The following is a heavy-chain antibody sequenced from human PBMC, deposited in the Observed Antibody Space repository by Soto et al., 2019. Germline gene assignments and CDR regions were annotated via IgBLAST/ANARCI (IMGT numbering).Heavy chain of an antibody. V-gene: IGHV2-5*02. D-gene: IGHD4-17*01. CDR3: AHRLPQYGDWNGGSFDS. J-gene: IGHJ4*02. CDR1: GFSLTTRPVG. Sequence: QITLKESGPTRVKPTQTLTLTCTFSGFSLTTRPVGVGWIRQPPGKALEWLALIYWDDDKRYSPSLKSRLTITKDTSRNQVVLTMTNLDPVDTATYFCAHRLPQYGDWNGGSFDSWGQGTLVTVSS. CDR2: IYWDDDK.